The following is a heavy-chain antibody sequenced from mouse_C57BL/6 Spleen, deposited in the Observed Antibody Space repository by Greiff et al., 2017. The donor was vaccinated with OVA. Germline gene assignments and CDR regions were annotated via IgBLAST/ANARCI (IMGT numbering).Heavy chain of an antibody. CDR2: IWSGGST. CDR1: GFSLTSYG. V-gene: IGHV2-4*01. Sequence: VKLQESGPGLVQPSQSLSITCTVSGFSLTSYGVHWVRQPPGKGLEWLGVIWSGGSTDYNAAFISRLSISKDNSKSQVFFKMNSLQADDTAIYYCAKVIPLDYAMDYWGQGTSVTVSS. J-gene: IGHJ4*01. D-gene: IGHD5-1-1*01. CDR3: AKVIPLDYAMDY.